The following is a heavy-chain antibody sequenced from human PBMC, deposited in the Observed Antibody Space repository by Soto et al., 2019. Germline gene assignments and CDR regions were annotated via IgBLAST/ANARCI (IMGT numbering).Heavy chain of an antibody. CDR1: GFTFSSYA. Sequence: PGGSLRLSCAASGFTFSSYAMSWVRQAPGKGLEWVSAISGSGGSTYYADSVKGRFTISRDNSKNTLYLQMNSLRAEDTAVYYCAKDSSKYIVLMVYASRVFDYWGQGTLVTVSS. CDR3: AKDSSKYIVLMVYASRVFDY. CDR2: ISGSGGST. V-gene: IGHV3-23*01. J-gene: IGHJ4*02. D-gene: IGHD2-8*01.